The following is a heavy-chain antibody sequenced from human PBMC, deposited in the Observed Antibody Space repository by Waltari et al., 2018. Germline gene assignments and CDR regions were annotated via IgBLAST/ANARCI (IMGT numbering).Heavy chain of an antibody. D-gene: IGHD3-9*01. Sequence: FSSYWMHWVRQAPGKGLVWVSRINSDGSSTSYADSVKGRFTISRDNAKNTLYLQMNSLRAEDTAVYYCARGHDILTGYYNGNWFDPWGQGTLVTVSS. CDR2: INSDGSST. V-gene: IGHV3-74*01. CDR3: ARGHDILTGYYNGNWFDP. CDR1: FSSYW. J-gene: IGHJ5*02.